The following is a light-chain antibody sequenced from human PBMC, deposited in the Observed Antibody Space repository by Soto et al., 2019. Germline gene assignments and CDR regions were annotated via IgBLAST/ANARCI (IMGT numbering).Light chain of an antibody. CDR1: SSNIGSNY. V-gene: IGLV1-47*02. CDR2: SNN. CDR3: AAWDDGLSGWL. Sequence: QAVLTQPPSASGTPGQRVIISCSGSSSNIGSNYVYWYHQLPGTAPKLLMFSNNQRPSGVPDRFSGSKSGTSASLAISGLRSEDEADYYCAAWDDGLSGWLFGGGTKVTVL. J-gene: IGLJ3*02.